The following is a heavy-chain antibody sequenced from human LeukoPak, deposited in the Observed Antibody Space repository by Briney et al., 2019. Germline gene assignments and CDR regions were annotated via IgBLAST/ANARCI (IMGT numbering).Heavy chain of an antibody. V-gene: IGHV4-59*01. CDR3: ARQYDSSGYDDAFDI. D-gene: IGHD3-22*01. CDR1: GDSISRYY. J-gene: IGHJ3*02. CDR2: IYRGSST. Sequence: TSETLSLTCTVSGDSISRYYWSWIRQSPGKGLEWITYIYRGSSTNYTPSLKRRVTILVDMSKNQFSLRLTSVTAADAAVYYCARQYDSSGYDDAFDIWGQGTMVTVSS.